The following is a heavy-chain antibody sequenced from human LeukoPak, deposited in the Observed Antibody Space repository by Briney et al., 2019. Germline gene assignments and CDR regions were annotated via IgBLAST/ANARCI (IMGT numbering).Heavy chain of an antibody. Sequence: SETLSLTCTVSGGSISDYYWNWIRQPPGKGLEWIGYIYYSGSTNYNPSLKSRVTISVDTSKNQFSLKLSSVTAADTAVYYCASPPPIVGATGYFQHWGQGTLVTVSS. CDR1: GGSISDYY. V-gene: IGHV4-59*08. D-gene: IGHD1-26*01. J-gene: IGHJ1*01. CDR2: IYYSGST. CDR3: ASPPPIVGATGYFQH.